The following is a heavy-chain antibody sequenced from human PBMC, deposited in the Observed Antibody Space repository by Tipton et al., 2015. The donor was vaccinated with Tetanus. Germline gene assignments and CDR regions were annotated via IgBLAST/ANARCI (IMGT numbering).Heavy chain of an antibody. Sequence: QLVQSGAEVKKPGASVKVSCKASGYTFTSYYMHWVRQAPGQGLEWMGIINPSGGSTSYAQKFQGRVTMTRDTSTSTVYMELSSLRSEDTAVYYYARDLRRYYDSSGYLIFLYWGQGTLVTVSS. D-gene: IGHD3-22*01. V-gene: IGHV1-46*01. CDR1: GYTFTSYY. J-gene: IGHJ4*02. CDR3: ARDLRRYYDSSGYLIFLY. CDR2: INPSGGST.